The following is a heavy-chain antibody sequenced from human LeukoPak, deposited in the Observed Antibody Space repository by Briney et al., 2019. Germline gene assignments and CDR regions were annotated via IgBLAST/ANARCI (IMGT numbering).Heavy chain of an antibody. D-gene: IGHD3-16*01. CDR1: GYSFSSYW. CDR2: IYPGDSDT. CDR3: AGPGYNDYVGAFDI. V-gene: IGHV5-51*01. Sequence: GESLKISCKGSGYSFSSYWIGWVRQMPGKGLEWMGIIYPGDSDTKYSPSFQGQVIISADKSISTAYLQWSSLKASDTAMYFCAGPGYNDYVGAFDIWGQGTMVTVSS. J-gene: IGHJ3*02.